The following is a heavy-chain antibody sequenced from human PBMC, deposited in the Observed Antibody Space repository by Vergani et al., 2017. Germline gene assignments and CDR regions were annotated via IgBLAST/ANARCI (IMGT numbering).Heavy chain of an antibody. Sequence: QVQLQESGPGLVKPSETLSLTCTVSGGSISSHYWSWIRQPPGKGLEWIGYIYYSGSTNYNPSLKSRVTISVDTSKNQFSLKLSSVTAADTVVYYCARWYSSGWYGSYYYGMDVWGQGTTVTVSS. J-gene: IGHJ6*02. CDR2: IYYSGST. D-gene: IGHD6-19*01. CDR3: ARWYSSGWYGSYYYGMDV. V-gene: IGHV4-59*11. CDR1: GGSISSHY.